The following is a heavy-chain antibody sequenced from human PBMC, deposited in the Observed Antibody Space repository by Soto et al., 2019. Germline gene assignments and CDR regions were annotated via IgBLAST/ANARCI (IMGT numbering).Heavy chain of an antibody. D-gene: IGHD1-20*01. J-gene: IGHJ5*02. Sequence: GASVKVSCKASGYSSSTYDINWVRQAPGQGLEWMGWMNPSAGTTGSAQKFQGRVTMTWDTSISTAYMELSSLTSEDTAVYYCARVPTIRITGTTTNWFDPWGQGTLVTVSS. V-gene: IGHV1-8*02. CDR3: ARVPTIRITGTTTNWFDP. CDR1: GYSSSTYD. CDR2: MNPSAGTT.